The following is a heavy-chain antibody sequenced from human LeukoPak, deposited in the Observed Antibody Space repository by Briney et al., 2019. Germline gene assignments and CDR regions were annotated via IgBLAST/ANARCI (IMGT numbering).Heavy chain of an antibody. CDR1: GDSVSSNSAA. J-gene: IGHJ3*02. CDR2: TYYRSKWYN. V-gene: IGHV6-1*01. CDR3: ARGTKDCSGGSCYLSPDAFDI. Sequence: SQTLSLTCAISGDSVSSNSAAWNWIRQSPSRGLEWLGRTYYRSKWYNDYAVSVKSRITINPDTSKNQFSLQLNSVTPEDTAVYYSARGTKDCSGGSCYLSPDAFDIWGQGTMVTVSS. D-gene: IGHD2-15*01.